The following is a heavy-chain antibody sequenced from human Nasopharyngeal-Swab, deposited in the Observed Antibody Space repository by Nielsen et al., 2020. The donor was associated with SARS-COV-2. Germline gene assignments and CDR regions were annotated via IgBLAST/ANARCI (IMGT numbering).Heavy chain of an antibody. D-gene: IGHD6-19*01. CDR3: ARDRYSSE. CDR1: GFTFGRFW. CDR2: IKEDGSET. J-gene: IGHJ4*02. Sequence: GESLKISCAASGFTFGRFWMTWVRQAPGKGLEWVANIKEDGSETNYVESVKGRFTISRDNAKNSLYLQMSSLRAEDTAVYHCARDRYSSEWGQGSLVTVSS. V-gene: IGHV3-7*01.